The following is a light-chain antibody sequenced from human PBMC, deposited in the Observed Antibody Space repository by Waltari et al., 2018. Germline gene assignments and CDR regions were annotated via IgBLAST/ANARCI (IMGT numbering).Light chain of an antibody. V-gene: IGKV3-15*01. CDR1: QSVGIN. Sequence: EIVMTQSPAALSVSPGERATLSCRASQSVGINLAWYQQKPGQAPRLLISTASTRATGIPARFSGSGSWTEFTLTIISLQSEDSAIYYCHQYNNWPPGGTFGQGTKVELK. CDR3: HQYNNWPPGGT. CDR2: TAS. J-gene: IGKJ1*01.